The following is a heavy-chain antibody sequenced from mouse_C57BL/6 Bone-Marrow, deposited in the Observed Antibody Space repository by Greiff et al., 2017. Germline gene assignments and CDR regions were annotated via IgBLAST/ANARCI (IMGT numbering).Heavy chain of an antibody. Sequence: QVQLQQPGAELVQPGASVKLSCKASGYTFTSYWMQWVKQRPGQGLEWIGEIDPSDSYSNSNQKFKGKATLTVDTSSSTAYMQLSSLTSEDSAVYYCARGDGSSYVFAYWGQGTLVTVSA. CDR3: ARGDGSSYVFAY. CDR2: IDPSDSYS. D-gene: IGHD1-1*01. CDR1: GYTFTSYW. J-gene: IGHJ3*01. V-gene: IGHV1-50*01.